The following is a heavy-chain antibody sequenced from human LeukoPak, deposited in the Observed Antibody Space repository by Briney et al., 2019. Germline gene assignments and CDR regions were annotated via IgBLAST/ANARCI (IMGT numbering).Heavy chain of an antibody. V-gene: IGHV3-23*01. CDR2: ISGSGGST. CDR1: GFTFSSYA. J-gene: IGHJ4*02. D-gene: IGHD3-9*01. CDR3: ARDLILTGYNYYFDY. Sequence: GGSLRLSCAASGFTFSSYAMSWVRLAPGKGLEWVSAISGSGGSTYYADSVKGRFTISRDNSKNTLYLQMNSLRAEDTAVYYCARDLILTGYNYYFDYWGQGTLVTVSS.